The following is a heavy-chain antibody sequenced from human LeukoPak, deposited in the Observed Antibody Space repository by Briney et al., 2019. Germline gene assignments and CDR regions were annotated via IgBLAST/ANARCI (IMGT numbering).Heavy chain of an antibody. V-gene: IGHV3-53*01. D-gene: IGHD6-19*01. CDR1: GFTFSDYY. CDR2: IYTGGGR. CDR3: ARERGYSSGWYSDAYDY. J-gene: IGHJ4*02. Sequence: GGSLRLSCAASGFTFSDYYMSWIRQAPGKGLEWVSVIYTGGGRYYADSVRGRFTISRDTSKNMVFLQMNSLRVEDTAVYYCARERGYSSGWYSDAYDYWGQGTLVTVSS.